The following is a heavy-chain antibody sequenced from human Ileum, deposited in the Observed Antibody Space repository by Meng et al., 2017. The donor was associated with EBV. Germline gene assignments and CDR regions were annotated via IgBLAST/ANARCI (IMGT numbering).Heavy chain of an antibody. CDR3: ARGQKGYFDL. J-gene: IGHJ2*01. CDR1: GGSISSSNYY. V-gene: IGHV4-30-4*01. CDR2: IYNSGST. Sequence: HVHLQQSCPSLSKPPQPLSPTFTVSGGSISSSNYYWSWIRHHPGQGLEWSGHIYNSGSTYYNPSLKSRITISVDTSKNQFSLKLSSVTAADTAVYYCARGQKGYFDLWGRGTLVTVSS.